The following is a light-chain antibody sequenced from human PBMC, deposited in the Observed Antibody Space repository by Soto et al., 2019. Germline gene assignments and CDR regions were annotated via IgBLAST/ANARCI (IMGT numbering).Light chain of an antibody. CDR3: QQYNNWPQT. Sequence: EVVLTQSPGTLSLSPGERATLSCRASQSVSSSYLAWYQQKPGQAPRLLIYGASSRATGIPDRFSGSGSGTDFTLTISRLEPEDFAVYYCQQYNNWPQTFGQGTKAAIK. V-gene: IGKV3-20*01. CDR2: GAS. CDR1: QSVSSSY. J-gene: IGKJ1*01.